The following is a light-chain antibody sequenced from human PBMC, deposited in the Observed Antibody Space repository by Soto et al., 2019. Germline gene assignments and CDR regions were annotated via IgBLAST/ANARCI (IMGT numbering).Light chain of an antibody. J-gene: IGKJ1*01. V-gene: IGKV1-5*01. CDR3: LQYNGYYRT. CDR1: QTISGW. Sequence: DIQMTQSPSPLSASVGDRVTITCLASQTISGWVAWYQQRPGKAPNLLIFDASTLESGVPSRFSGSGSGTTFNLTISSLQSDDVATYYCLQYNGYYRTFGQGTKVDIK. CDR2: DAS.